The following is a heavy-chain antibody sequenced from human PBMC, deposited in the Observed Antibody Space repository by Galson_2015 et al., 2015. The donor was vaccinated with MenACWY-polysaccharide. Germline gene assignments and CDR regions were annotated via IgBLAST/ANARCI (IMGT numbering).Heavy chain of an antibody. CDR3: ARVQGGYNNDWHHPYYFDY. J-gene: IGHJ4*02. CDR1: GFTFSSYW. Sequence: SLRLSCAASGFTFSSYWMHWVRHVPGKGLVWVSRISSDGSSTSYADSVKGRFTISRDNAKNTLHLQMNSLRVEDTAVYYCARVQGGYNNDWHHPYYFDYRGQGTLVTVSS. D-gene: IGHD1-14*01. V-gene: IGHV3-74*01. CDR2: ISSDGSST.